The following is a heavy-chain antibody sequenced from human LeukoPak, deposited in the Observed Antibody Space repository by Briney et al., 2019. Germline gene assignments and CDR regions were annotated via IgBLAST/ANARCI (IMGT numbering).Heavy chain of an antibody. CDR2: ISGSGGST. CDR1: GFTFSTYA. Sequence: PGGSLRPSCAASGFTFSTYAMSWVRQAPGKGLEWVSSISGSGGSTYYADSVKGRFTISRDNSKNTLYLQMDSLRAEDTAVYYCAKEVGATLYWGQGTLVTVSS. CDR3: AKEVGATLY. D-gene: IGHD1-26*01. V-gene: IGHV3-23*01. J-gene: IGHJ4*02.